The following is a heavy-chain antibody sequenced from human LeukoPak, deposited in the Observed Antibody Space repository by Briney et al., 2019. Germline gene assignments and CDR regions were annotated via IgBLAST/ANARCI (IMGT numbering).Heavy chain of an antibody. V-gene: IGHV4-30-2*01. CDR1: GGSISSGGYS. D-gene: IGHD6-13*01. CDR3: ARSYGSSWYEAVRFDP. Sequence: PSQTLSLTCAVSGGSISSGGYSWSWIRQPPGKGLEWIGYIYHSGSTYYNPSLKSRVTISVDRSKNQFSLKLSSVTAADTAVYYCARSYGSSWYEAVRFDPWGQGTLVTVSS. J-gene: IGHJ5*02. CDR2: IYHSGST.